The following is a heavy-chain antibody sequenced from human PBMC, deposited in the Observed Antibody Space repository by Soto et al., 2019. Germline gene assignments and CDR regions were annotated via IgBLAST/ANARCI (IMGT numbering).Heavy chain of an antibody. V-gene: IGHV2-5*01. CDR2: IYWNDDK. CDR1: GFSLSTSGVG. Sequence: QITLKESGPTLVKPTQTLTLTCTFSGFSLSTSGVGVGWIRQPPGKALEWLALIYWNDDKRYSPSLKSRLTITKDTSKNQVVLTMTNMDPVDTATYYCARRPGPPPIWFGYLPDTFDIWGQGTMVTVSS. CDR3: ARRPGPPPIWFGYLPDTFDI. J-gene: IGHJ3*02. D-gene: IGHD3-10*01.